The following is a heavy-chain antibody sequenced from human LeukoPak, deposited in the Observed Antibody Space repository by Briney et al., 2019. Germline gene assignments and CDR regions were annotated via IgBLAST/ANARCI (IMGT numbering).Heavy chain of an antibody. CDR2: ISTSGST. CDR1: GGSISSGSYY. J-gene: IGHJ6*03. Sequence: SETLSLTCTVSGGSISSGSYYWSWIRQPAGKGLEWIGRISTSGSTNYNPSLKSRVTISVDTSKNQFSLKLSSVTAADTAVYYCARSHYSLRTYYYYYYMDVWGKGTTVTASS. D-gene: IGHD4-11*01. V-gene: IGHV4-61*02. CDR3: ARSHYSLRTYYYYYYMDV.